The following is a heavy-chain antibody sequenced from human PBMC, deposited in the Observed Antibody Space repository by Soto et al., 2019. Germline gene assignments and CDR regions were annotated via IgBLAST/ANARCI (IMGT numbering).Heavy chain of an antibody. CDR2: IIPILGIA. D-gene: IGHD6-19*01. J-gene: IGHJ6*03. V-gene: IGHV1-69*02. Sequence: QVQLVQSGAEVKKPGSSVKVSCKASGGTFSSYTISWVRQAPGQGLEWMGRIIPILGIANYAQKFQVRVTITADKSTSTAYMELSSLRSEDTAVYYCARTLGSGWDYYYYMDVWGKGTTVTVS. CDR3: ARTLGSGWDYYYYMDV. CDR1: GGTFSSYT.